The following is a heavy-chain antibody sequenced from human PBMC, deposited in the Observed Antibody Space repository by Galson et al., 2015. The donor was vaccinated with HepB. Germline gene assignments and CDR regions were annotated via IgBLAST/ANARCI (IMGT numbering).Heavy chain of an antibody. Sequence: SVKVSCKASGYTFTNYYVHWVRQAPGQGLEWMGWINPNGGGTNYAQKFQGRVTMTRDASISTAYMELNWLTSDDTAVYYCASLMTSVACWGQGTLVTVSS. D-gene: IGHD4-23*01. CDR2: INPNGGGT. CDR1: GYTFTNYY. CDR3: ASLMTSVAC. J-gene: IGHJ4*02. V-gene: IGHV1-2*02.